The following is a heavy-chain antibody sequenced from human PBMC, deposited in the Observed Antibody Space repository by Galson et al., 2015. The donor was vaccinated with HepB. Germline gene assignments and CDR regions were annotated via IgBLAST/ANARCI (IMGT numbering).Heavy chain of an antibody. Sequence: ETLSLTCTVSGGYITTNTWWTWVRQPPGKGLEWIGEVYHTGGTNYNTSLKSRVTLLVDESKKQFSLKLNSVTAADTAVYYCAKLTRDSDSSYFWFDPWGQGTLVTVSS. J-gene: IGHJ5*02. V-gene: IGHV4-4*02. CDR2: VYHTGGT. CDR3: AKLTRDSDSSYFWFDP. CDR1: GGYITTNTW. D-gene: IGHD6-6*01.